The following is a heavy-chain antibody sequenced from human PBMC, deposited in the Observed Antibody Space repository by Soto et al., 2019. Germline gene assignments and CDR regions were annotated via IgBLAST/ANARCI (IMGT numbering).Heavy chain of an antibody. D-gene: IGHD6-13*01. J-gene: IGHJ6*02. V-gene: IGHV3-23*01. Sequence: PGGSLRLSCAASGFTFSSYAMSWVRQAPGKGLEWVSAISGSGGSTYYADSVKGRFTISRDNSKNTLYLQMNSLRAEDTAVYYCAKRLKITAGYSSSWDIPVWYYYYGMDVWGQGTTVTVSS. CDR2: ISGSGGST. CDR1: GFTFSSYA. CDR3: AKRLKITAGYSSSWDIPVWYYYYGMDV.